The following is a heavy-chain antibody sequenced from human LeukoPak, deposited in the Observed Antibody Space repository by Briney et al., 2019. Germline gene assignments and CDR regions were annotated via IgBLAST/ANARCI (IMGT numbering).Heavy chain of an antibody. J-gene: IGHJ6*02. V-gene: IGHV1-2*02. D-gene: IGHD1-26*01. Sequence: ASVKVSCKASGYTFTGYYMHWVRQAPGQGLEWMGWINPNSGGTNYAQKLQGRVTMTTDTSTSTAYMELRSLRSDDTAVYYCASNIYSGSYFWGRGDYYYYGMDVWGQGTTVTVSS. CDR1: GYTFTGYY. CDR3: ASNIYSGSYFWGRGDYYYYGMDV. CDR2: INPNSGGT.